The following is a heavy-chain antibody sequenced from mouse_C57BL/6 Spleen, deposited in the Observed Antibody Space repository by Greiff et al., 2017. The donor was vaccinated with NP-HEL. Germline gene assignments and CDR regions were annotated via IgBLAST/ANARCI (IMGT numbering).Heavy chain of an antibody. J-gene: IGHJ4*01. CDR2: ISSGSSTI. CDR1: GFTFSDYG. CDR3: AREYGSIYAMDY. Sequence: EVHLVESGGGLVKPGGSLKLSCAASGFTFSDYGMHWVRQAPEKGLEWVAYISSGSSTIYYADTVKGRFTISRDNAKNTLFLQMTSLRSEDTAKYYCAREYGSIYAMDYWGQGTSVTVSS. V-gene: IGHV5-17*01. D-gene: IGHD1-1*01.